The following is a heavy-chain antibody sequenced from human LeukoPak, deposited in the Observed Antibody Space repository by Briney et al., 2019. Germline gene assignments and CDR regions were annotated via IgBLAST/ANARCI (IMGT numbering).Heavy chain of an antibody. CDR3: AKVRCSTSCYFDY. CDR2: ISSSSSYI. J-gene: IGHJ4*02. Sequence: PGGSLRLSCAASGFTISSYSMNWVRQAPGKGLEWVSSISSSSSYIYYADSVKGRFTISRDNAKNSLYLQMNSLRAEDTAVYYCAKVRCSTSCYFDYWGQGTLVTVSS. D-gene: IGHD2-2*01. V-gene: IGHV3-21*01. CDR1: GFTISSYS.